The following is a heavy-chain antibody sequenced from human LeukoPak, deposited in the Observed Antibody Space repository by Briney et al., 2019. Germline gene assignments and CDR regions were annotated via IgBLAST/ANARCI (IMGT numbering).Heavy chain of an antibody. Sequence: SETLSLTCTVSGGSISTSRYYWGWIRQPPGKGLECIGSIYYSGSTNYNPSLKSRVTISVDTSKNQFSLKLSSVTAADTAVYYCARRRRYFDWLSVFDYWGQGTLVTVSS. CDR1: GGSISTSRYY. V-gene: IGHV4-39*07. D-gene: IGHD3-9*01. J-gene: IGHJ4*02. CDR2: IYYSGST. CDR3: ARRRRYFDWLSVFDY.